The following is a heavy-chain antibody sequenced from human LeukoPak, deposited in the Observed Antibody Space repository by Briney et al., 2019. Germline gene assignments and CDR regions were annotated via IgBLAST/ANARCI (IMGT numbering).Heavy chain of an antibody. V-gene: IGHV4-39*01. D-gene: IGHD2-2*01. CDR2: IYYSGST. CDR1: GGSISSSSYY. Sequence: KPSETPSLTCTVSGGSISSSSYYWGWIRQPPGKGLEWLGSIYYSGSTYYNPSLKSRVTISVDTSKNQFSLKPSSVTAADTAVYYCARHRKYQLLTHFDYWGQGTLVTVSS. CDR3: ARHRKYQLLTHFDY. J-gene: IGHJ4*02.